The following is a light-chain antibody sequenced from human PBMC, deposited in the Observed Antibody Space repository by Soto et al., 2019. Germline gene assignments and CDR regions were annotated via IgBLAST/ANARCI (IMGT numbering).Light chain of an antibody. J-gene: IGKJ1*01. CDR2: GAS. V-gene: IGKV3-15*01. CDR1: QSVGSN. Sequence: EIVMTQSPATLSVSPGERATLSCRASQSVGSNLAWYQQRPGQAPRLLIYGASTRATGVPARFSGSGSGTEFTLTISSLQSEDFGIYFCQQYNNWPPDRTFGQGTEVEIK. CDR3: QQYNNWPPDRT.